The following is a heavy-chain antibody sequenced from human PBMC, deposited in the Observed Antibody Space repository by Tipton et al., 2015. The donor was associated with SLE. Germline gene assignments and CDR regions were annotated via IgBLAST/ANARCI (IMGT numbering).Heavy chain of an antibody. CDR2: ISYSGRT. J-gene: IGHJ3*02. V-gene: IGHV4-30-4*08. D-gene: IGHD1-26*01. CDR3: ARETWDSVVAFDI. CDR1: GYSISRDYY. Sequence: TLSLTCTVSGYSISRDYYWGWIRQSPGKGLEWIGYISYSGRTNYNSSLKSRLTISVDTSKNQFSLKLSSVTAADTAVYYCARETWDSVVAFDIWCQGTMVTVSS.